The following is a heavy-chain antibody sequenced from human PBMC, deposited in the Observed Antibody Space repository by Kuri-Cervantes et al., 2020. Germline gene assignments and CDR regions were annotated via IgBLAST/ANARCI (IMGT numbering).Heavy chain of an antibody. V-gene: IGHV3-23*01. Sequence: GGSLRLSCAASRYTFSSYAMNWVRQAPGKGLEWVSIISGSGTTKYCADSVKGRFTISRDNSKNTLYLQMNSLRAEDTAVYYCARDRSGSLDYWGQGTLVTVSS. CDR1: RYTFSSYA. CDR2: ISGSGTTK. CDR3: ARDRSGSLDY. D-gene: IGHD1-26*01. J-gene: IGHJ4*02.